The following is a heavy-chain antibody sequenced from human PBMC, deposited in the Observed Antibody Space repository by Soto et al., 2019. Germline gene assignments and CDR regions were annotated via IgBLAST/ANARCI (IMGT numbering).Heavy chain of an antibody. D-gene: IGHD6-19*01. J-gene: IGHJ4*02. V-gene: IGHV3-9*01. CDR1: GFTFDDYA. Sequence: GGSLRLSCAASGFTFDDYAMHWVRQAPGKGLEWVSGISWNSGSIGYADSVKGRFTISRDNAKNSLYLQMNSLRAEDTALYYCAKGPWLYYFDYWGQGTLVTVSS. CDR2: ISWNSGSI. CDR3: AKGPWLYYFDY.